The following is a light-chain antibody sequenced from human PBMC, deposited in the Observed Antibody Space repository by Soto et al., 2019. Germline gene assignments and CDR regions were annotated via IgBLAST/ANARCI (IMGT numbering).Light chain of an antibody. V-gene: IGLV3-1*01. J-gene: IGLJ1*01. CDR3: SSYAGSSNV. CDR2: QDT. Sequence: SYELTQPPSVSVSPGQTAILTCSGDKLGHTYASWYQQRPGQSPVLIIYQDTKRPSGVPDRFSGSKSGNTASLTVSGLQAEDEADYYCSSYAGSSNVFGTGTKLTVL. CDR1: KLGHTY.